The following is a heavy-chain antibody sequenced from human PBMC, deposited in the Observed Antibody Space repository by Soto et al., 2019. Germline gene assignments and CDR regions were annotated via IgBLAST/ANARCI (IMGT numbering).Heavy chain of an antibody. Sequence: EVQLVESGGGLVQPGGSLRLSCVASGFSFGSSWMTWVRQAPGKGLEWVANIKKDGSQISYLDSVRGRFTISRDNAKNSLYLQMNSLRAEDTALYYGARDVSPGSSSLYLDAFDIWGQGTMVTVSS. D-gene: IGHD6-13*01. V-gene: IGHV3-7*05. J-gene: IGHJ3*02. CDR2: IKKDGSQI. CDR1: GFSFGSSW. CDR3: ARDVSPGSSSLYLDAFDI.